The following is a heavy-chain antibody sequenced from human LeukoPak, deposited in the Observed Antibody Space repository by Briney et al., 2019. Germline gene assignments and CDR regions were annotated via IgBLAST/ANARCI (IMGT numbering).Heavy chain of an antibody. D-gene: IGHD3-10*01. Sequence: ASVKVSCKASGGTFSSYAISWVRQSPGQGRGWMGGIIPIFGTANYAQKFQGRVTITADESTSTAYMELSSLRSEDTAVYYCAREYGSGSFTYWGQGTLVTVSS. CDR3: AREYGSGSFTY. J-gene: IGHJ4*02. CDR1: GGTFSSYA. V-gene: IGHV1-69*13. CDR2: IIPIFGTA.